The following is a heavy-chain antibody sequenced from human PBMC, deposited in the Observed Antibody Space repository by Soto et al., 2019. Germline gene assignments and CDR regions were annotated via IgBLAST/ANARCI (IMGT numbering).Heavy chain of an antibody. V-gene: IGHV4-34*01. CDR1: GGSFSGYY. CDR2: INHSGST. CDR3: ARGGPVVAATDTGSNIDY. Sequence: SETLSLTCAVYGGSFSGYYWSWIRQPPGKGLEWIGEINHSGSTNYNPSLKSRVTISVDTSKNQFSLKLSSVTAADTAVYYCARGGPVVAATDTGSNIDYWGQGTLVTVSS. D-gene: IGHD2-15*01. J-gene: IGHJ4*02.